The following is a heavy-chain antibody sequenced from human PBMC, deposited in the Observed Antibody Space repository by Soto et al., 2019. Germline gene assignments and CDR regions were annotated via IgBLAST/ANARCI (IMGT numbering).Heavy chain of an antibody. CDR3: ARDYKVSSCHDY. J-gene: IGHJ4*02. CDR1: GFTFSSYW. V-gene: IGHV3-74*01. Sequence: GGSLSLSCAASGFTFSSYWMHWVRQAPGKGLVWVSRINSDGSSTSYADSVKGRFTISRDNAKNTLYLQMDSLRAEDTAVYYCARDYKVSSCHDYWGQGTLVTVSS. CDR2: INSDGSST. D-gene: IGHD6-13*01.